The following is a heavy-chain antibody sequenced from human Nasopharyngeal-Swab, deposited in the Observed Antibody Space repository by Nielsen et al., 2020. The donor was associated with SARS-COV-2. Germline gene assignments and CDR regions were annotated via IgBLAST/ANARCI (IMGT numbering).Heavy chain of an antibody. CDR2: ISGSDHTT. J-gene: IGHJ4*02. D-gene: IGHD1-1*01. V-gene: IGHV3-23*01. CDR3: AGYRRSPPFDY. Sequence: GESLKISCAASGFTFRSYAISWVRQAPGKGLEWVSVISGSDHTTYYADSVKGRFTISRDNAKNSLYLQMNSLRAEDTAVYYCAGYRRSPPFDYWGQGTLVTVSS. CDR1: GFTFRSYA.